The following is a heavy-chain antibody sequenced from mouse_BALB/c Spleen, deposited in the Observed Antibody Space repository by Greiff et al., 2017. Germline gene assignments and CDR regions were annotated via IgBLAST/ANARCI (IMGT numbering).Heavy chain of an antibody. J-gene: IGHJ2*01. D-gene: IGHD2-3*01. CDR2: IWGGGST. CDR1: GFSLTDYG. V-gene: IGHV2-6-5*01. CDR3: AKIYDGYYDYFDY. Sequence: VKVVESGPGLVAPSQSLSITCTVSGFSLTDYGVSWIRQPPGKGLEWLGVIWGGGSTYYNSALKSRLSISKDNSKSQVFLKMNSLQTDDTAMYYCAKIYDGYYDYFDYWGQGTTLTVSS.